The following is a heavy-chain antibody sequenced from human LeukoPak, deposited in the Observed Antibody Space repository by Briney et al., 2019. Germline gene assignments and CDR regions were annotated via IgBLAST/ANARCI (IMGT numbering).Heavy chain of an antibody. D-gene: IGHD1-7*01. Sequence: PGGSLRPSCAASGFTFSGSAIHWVRQASGKGLEWVGRIRSKANSYATEYAASVKGRFTISRDDSKNTAYLQMNSLKTEDTAVYYCTRRQRGITGTTDYYYMDVWGKGTTVTVSS. CDR3: TRRQRGITGTTDYYYMDV. CDR1: GFTFSGSA. CDR2: IRSKANSYAT. J-gene: IGHJ6*03. V-gene: IGHV3-73*01.